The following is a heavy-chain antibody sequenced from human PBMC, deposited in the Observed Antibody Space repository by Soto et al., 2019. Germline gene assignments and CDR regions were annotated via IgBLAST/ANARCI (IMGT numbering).Heavy chain of an antibody. CDR3: ARSGPPAGY. Sequence: QVQLVQSGAEVKKPGASVRISCRASGYSFTSTYVHWVRQAPGQGPEWMGIINPAGGTTYYAQKFQGRLTITSDTSTDTVFMDLNDLRSDDTAVYYCARSGPPAGYWGQGTLVTVSS. CDR1: GYSFTSTY. V-gene: IGHV1-46*01. CDR2: INPAGGTT. D-gene: IGHD3-10*01. J-gene: IGHJ4*02.